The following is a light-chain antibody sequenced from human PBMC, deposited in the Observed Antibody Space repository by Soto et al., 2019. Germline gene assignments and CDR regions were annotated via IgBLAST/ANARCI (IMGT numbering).Light chain of an antibody. CDR3: QSYGSGIQGV. Sequence: NFMLTQPHSVSESPGKTVTISCTRSSGNIASNYVQWYQQRPGCAPTTVIYEDNLRPSGVPDRFSGSIDRSSNSASLTISGLKTEDEADYFCQSYGSGIQGVFGGGTKLTVL. CDR1: SGNIASNY. J-gene: IGLJ3*02. V-gene: IGLV6-57*04. CDR2: EDN.